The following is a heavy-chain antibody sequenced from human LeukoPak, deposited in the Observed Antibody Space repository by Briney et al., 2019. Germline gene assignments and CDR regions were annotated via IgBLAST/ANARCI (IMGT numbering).Heavy chain of an antibody. V-gene: IGHV3-30-3*01. CDR3: ARSYQPLLYYFDY. D-gene: IGHD2-2*01. CDR2: ISYDGSNK. CDR1: GFTFSSYA. Sequence: GGSLRLSCAASGFTFSSYAMHWVRQAPGKGLEGVAVISYDGSNKYYADSVKGRFTIPRDNSKNTLYLQMNSLRAEDTAVYYCARSYQPLLYYFDYWGQGTLVTVSS. J-gene: IGHJ4*02.